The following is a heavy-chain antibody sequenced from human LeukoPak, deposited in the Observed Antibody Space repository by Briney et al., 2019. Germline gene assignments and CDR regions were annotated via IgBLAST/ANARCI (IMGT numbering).Heavy chain of an antibody. CDR3: ARDRDGYNLDS. D-gene: IGHD5-24*01. Sequence: NSSETLSLTCTVSGRSISSGGYYWPWIRQHPGKGLEWIGHIYYSGSTYYNPSLKSRVSISVDTSKNQFSLKLNSVTAADTAVYYCARDRDGYNLDSWGQGTLVTVSS. CDR2: IYYSGST. V-gene: IGHV4-31*03. J-gene: IGHJ5*01. CDR1: GRSISSGGYY.